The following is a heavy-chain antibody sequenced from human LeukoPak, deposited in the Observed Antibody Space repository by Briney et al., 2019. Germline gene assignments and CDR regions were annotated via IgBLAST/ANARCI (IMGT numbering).Heavy chain of an antibody. Sequence: GGSLRLACAASGFTFSDYYMSWIRQAPGKGLERVSYISSSGSTIYYADSVKGRFTISRDNAKNSLYLQMNSLRAEDTAVYYCARCGTPLLWFGEPHFDYWGQGTLVTVSS. D-gene: IGHD3-10*01. CDR3: ARCGTPLLWFGEPHFDY. V-gene: IGHV3-11*01. CDR1: GFTFSDYY. J-gene: IGHJ4*02. CDR2: ISSSGSTI.